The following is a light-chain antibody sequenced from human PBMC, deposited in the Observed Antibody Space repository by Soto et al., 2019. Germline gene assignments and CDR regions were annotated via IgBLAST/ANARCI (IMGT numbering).Light chain of an antibody. J-gene: IGKJ2*01. CDR1: QNVRSY. V-gene: IGKV3-11*01. CDR3: QQRSSWPPMYT. CDR2: DAS. Sequence: EIVLTQSPATLSLSPGERATLSCRASQNVRSYLAWYQQKPGQAPRLLIYDASNRATGIPARFSGSGSGTDFTLTISSLEPEDFAVYYCQQRSSWPPMYTFGQGTKLEIK.